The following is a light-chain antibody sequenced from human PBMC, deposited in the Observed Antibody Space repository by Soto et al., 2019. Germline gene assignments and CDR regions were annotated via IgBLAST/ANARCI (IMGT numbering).Light chain of an antibody. CDR3: QQYGSSQS. CDR1: QSVSSSY. V-gene: IGKV3-20*01. CDR2: GAS. Sequence: EIVLTQSPGTLSLSPGERATLSCRASQSVSSSYLAWYQQKPGQAPRLLIYGASSRATGIPGRFSGSGFGTDVTLTISRLEPEDFAVYYCQQYGSSQSFGQGTKVEIK. J-gene: IGKJ1*01.